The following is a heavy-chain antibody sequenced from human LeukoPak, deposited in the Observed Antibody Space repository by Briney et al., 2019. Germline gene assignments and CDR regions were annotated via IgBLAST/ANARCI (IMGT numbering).Heavy chain of an antibody. J-gene: IGHJ4*02. V-gene: IGHV4-59*08. CDR2: IYYTGNT. CDR3: ARHRVIAVASRRGSEFDY. Sequence: SETLSLTCTVSGGSISSYYWNLIRQPPGKGLEWIGYIYYTGNTNYNPSLKSRVTISVDTSKNQFSLKLSSVTAADTAVYYCARHRVIAVASRRGSEFDYWGQGTLVTVSS. D-gene: IGHD6-19*01. CDR1: GGSISSYY.